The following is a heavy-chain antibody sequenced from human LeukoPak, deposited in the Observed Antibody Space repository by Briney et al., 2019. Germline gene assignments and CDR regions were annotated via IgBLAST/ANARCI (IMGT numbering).Heavy chain of an antibody. J-gene: IGHJ3*02. Sequence: GGSLRLSCAASGFAFSDYDIHWVRQPAGKGLEWVSVVDSAGDTYYPGSVKGRFTISRENAKNSLYLQMNSLRAGDTAVYYCARAGFYDSSGYPSHAFDIWGQGTMVTVSS. V-gene: IGHV3-13*01. CDR2: VDSAGDT. CDR3: ARAGFYDSSGYPSHAFDI. D-gene: IGHD3-22*01. CDR1: GFAFSDYD.